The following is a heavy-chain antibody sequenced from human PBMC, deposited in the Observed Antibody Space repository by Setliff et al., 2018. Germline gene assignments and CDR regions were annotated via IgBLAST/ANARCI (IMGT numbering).Heavy chain of an antibody. CDR2: IKYDGTT. CDR3: ARGCAAGACYSDYYYYIDV. Sequence: SETLSLTCTVSSGSIINYYWSWIRQPPGRPLEWIGYIKYDGTTDYNPSLDSRVTMSVDTSKNQFSLKLKSVTAADTAMYYCARGCAAGACYSDYYYYIDVWGKGTTVT. J-gene: IGHJ6*03. CDR1: SGSIINYY. V-gene: IGHV4-59*01. D-gene: IGHD2-15*01.